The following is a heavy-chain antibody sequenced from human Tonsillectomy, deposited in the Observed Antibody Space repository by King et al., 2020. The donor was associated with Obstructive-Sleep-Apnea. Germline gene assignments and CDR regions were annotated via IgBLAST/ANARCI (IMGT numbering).Heavy chain of an antibody. CDR3: ARGGASSFDL. V-gene: IGHV3-74*01. CDR1: GFTFSYHW. D-gene: IGHD1-26*01. Sequence: VQLVESGGGLIQPGGSLKLSCAASGFTFSYHWMHWVRQAPGKGLVWVSQIESDGSTATYAASGRGRFTISRDNAKNTLYLQMNSLRAEDTAAYFCARGGASSFDLWGRGTMVTVSS. CDR2: IESDGSTA. J-gene: IGHJ3*01.